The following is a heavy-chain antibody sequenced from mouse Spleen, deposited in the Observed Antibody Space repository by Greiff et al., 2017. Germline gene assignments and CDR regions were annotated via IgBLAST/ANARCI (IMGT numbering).Heavy chain of an antibody. CDR3: AIHTVVEGDDY. CDR2: IDTSDSYT. J-gene: IGHJ2*01. Sequence: VKLQQPGAELVMPGASVKMSCKASGYPFTDYWMLWVKQRPGQGLEWIGAIDTSDSYTSYNQKFKGKATLTVDESSSTAYMQLSSLTSEDSAVYYCAIHTVVEGDDYWGQGATLTGSS. V-gene: IGHV1-69*01. D-gene: IGHD1-1*01. CDR1: GYPFTDYW.